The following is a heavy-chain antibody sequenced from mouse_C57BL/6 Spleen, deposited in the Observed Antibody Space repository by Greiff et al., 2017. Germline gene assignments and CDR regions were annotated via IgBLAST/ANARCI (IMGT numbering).Heavy chain of an antibody. CDR3: AKDAGNYYGSSYDVYFNG. V-gene: IGHV14-2*01. J-gene: IGHJ1*03. CDR2: IDPEDGDT. CDR1: GFNFKDYY. D-gene: IGHD1-1*01. Sequence: EVQLQQSGAELVKPGASVKLSCTASGFNFKDYYMHWVKQRTEQGLEWIGRIDPEDGDTKYAPKFQGKATITADTSSNTAYLQLNSLTSEDTAVYYCAKDAGNYYGSSYDVYFNGWSTAATVTVST.